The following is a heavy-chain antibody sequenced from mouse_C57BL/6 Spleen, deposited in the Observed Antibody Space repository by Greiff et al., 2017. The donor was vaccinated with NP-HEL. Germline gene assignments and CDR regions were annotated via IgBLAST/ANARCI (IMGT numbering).Heavy chain of an antibody. J-gene: IGHJ2*01. Sequence: EVMLVESGGGLVKPGGSLKLSCAASGFTFSSYAMSWVRQTPEKRLEWVATISDGGSYTYYPDNVKGRFTISRDNAKNNLYLQMSHLKSEDTAMYYCARETTVGGGLYYWGQGTTLTVSS. CDR2: ISDGGSYT. D-gene: IGHD1-1*01. V-gene: IGHV5-4*01. CDR3: ARETTVGGGLYY. CDR1: GFTFSSYA.